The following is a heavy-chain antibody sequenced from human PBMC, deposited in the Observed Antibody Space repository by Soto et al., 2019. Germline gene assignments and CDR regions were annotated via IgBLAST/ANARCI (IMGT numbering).Heavy chain of an antibody. V-gene: IGHV1-58*02. CDR3: AADSRYYDILTGYTTHYMDV. Sequence: SVKVSCKASGFTFTSSAMQWVRQARGQRLEWIGWIVVGSGNTNYAQKFQERVTITRDMSTSTAYMELSSLRSEDTAVYYCAADSRYYDILTGYTTHYMDVWGKGTTVTVSS. CDR2: IVVGSGNT. CDR1: GFTFTSSA. D-gene: IGHD3-9*01. J-gene: IGHJ6*03.